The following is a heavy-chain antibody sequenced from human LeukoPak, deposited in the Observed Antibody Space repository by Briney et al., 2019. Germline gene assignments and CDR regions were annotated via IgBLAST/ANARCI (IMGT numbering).Heavy chain of an antibody. V-gene: IGHV4-30-2*01. D-gene: IGHD2-2*01. Sequence: PSETLSLTCAVSGGSIGSGGYSWSWIRQPPGKGLEWIGYIYHSGSTYCNPSLKSRVTISVDRSKNQFSLKLSSVTAADTAVYYCARGNVVVPAAINWFDPWGQGTLVTVSS. J-gene: IGHJ5*02. CDR1: GGSIGSGGYS. CDR3: ARGNVVVPAAINWFDP. CDR2: IYHSGST.